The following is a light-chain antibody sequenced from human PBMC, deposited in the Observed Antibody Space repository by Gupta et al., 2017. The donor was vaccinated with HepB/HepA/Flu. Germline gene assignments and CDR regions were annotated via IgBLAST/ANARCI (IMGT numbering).Light chain of an antibody. Sequence: QAVVTQEPSLTVFPGGTVTLTCGSTTGTVTSGQYPYWFQQRPGQVPRTLIHDTNIKPSWTPARFSGSLLGGKAALTLSGAQPEDEAEYYCSLYYSGVVIFGGGTKLTVL. J-gene: IGLJ2*01. CDR1: TGTVTSGQY. CDR2: DTN. V-gene: IGLV7-46*01. CDR3: SLYYSGVVI.